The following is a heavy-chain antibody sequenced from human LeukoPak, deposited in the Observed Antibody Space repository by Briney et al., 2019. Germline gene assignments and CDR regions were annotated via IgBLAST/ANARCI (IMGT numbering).Heavy chain of an antibody. CDR1: GYTFTSYG. CDR2: ISAYNGNT. Sequence: GASVKVSCKASGYTFTSYGISWVRQAPGQGLEWMGWISAYNGNTNYAQKFQGRVTMTRDTSTSTVYMELSSLRSEDTAVYYCAILSEYQLLDYDYWGQGTLVTVSS. V-gene: IGHV1-18*01. CDR3: AILSEYQLLDYDY. D-gene: IGHD2-2*01. J-gene: IGHJ4*02.